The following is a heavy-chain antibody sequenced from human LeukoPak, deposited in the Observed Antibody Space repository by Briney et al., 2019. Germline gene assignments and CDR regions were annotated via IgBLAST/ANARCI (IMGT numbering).Heavy chain of an antibody. CDR3: AEDYSSSWYGDAFDI. J-gene: IGHJ3*02. Sequence: GGSLRLSCAASGFTFSSYAMSWVRQAPGKGLEWVSAISGSGGSTYYADSVKGRFTISRDNSKNTLYLQMNSLRAEDTAVYYCAEDYSSSWYGDAFDIWGQGTMVTVSS. CDR1: GFTFSSYA. D-gene: IGHD6-13*01. V-gene: IGHV3-23*01. CDR2: ISGSGGST.